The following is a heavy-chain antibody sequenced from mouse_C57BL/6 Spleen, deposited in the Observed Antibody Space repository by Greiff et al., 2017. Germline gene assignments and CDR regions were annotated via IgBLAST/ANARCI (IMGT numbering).Heavy chain of an antibody. J-gene: IGHJ3*01. CDR2: IDPATGGT. D-gene: IGHD2-5*01. CDR1: GYTFTDYE. CDR3: TSYYSNYVFAY. Sequence: VQLQQSGAELVRPGASVTLSCKASGYTFTDYEMHWVKQTPVHGLEWIGAIDPATGGTAYNQKFKGKAILTADKSSSTAYMELRSLTSEDSAVYYCTSYYSNYVFAYWGQGTLVTVSA. V-gene: IGHV1-15*01.